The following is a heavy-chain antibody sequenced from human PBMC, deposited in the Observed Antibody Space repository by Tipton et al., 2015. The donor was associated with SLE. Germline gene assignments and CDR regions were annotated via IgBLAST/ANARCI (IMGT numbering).Heavy chain of an antibody. CDR3: ARVANWGPFDY. V-gene: IGHV4-34*01. CDR2: INHSGST. D-gene: IGHD7-27*01. J-gene: IGHJ4*02. CDR1: GGSFSGYY. Sequence: TLSLTCAVYGGSFSGYYWSWIRQPPGKGLEWIGEINHSGSTNYNPSLKSRVTISVDTSKNQFSLKLSSVTAADTAVYYCARVANWGPFDYWGQGTLVTVSS.